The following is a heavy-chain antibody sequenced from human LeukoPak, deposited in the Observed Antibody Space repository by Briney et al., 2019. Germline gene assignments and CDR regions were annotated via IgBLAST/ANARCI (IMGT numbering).Heavy chain of an antibody. D-gene: IGHD3-3*01. V-gene: IGHV3-30-3*01. CDR2: ISYDGTNK. CDR1: GFTFSSYA. J-gene: IGHJ6*04. Sequence: GRSLRLSCAASGFTFSSYAMHWVRQAPGKGLEWVAVISYDGTNKYYADSMKGRFTISRDNAKNSVSLQMDGLRAEDTAVYHCVRESDVWSGPGIGRPLDVWGKGTTDTVSS. CDR3: VRESDVWSGPGIGRPLDV.